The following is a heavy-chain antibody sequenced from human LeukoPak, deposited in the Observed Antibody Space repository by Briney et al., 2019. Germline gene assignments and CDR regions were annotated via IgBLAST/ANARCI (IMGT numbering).Heavy chain of an antibody. CDR1: GFTFSSYG. J-gene: IGHJ3*02. CDR2: ISYDGSNK. CDR3: AKVGGSSENDAFDI. V-gene: IGHV3-30*18. Sequence: GRSLRLSWAASGFTFSSYGMHWVRQAPGKGLEWVAVISYDGSNKYYADSVKGRFTISRDNSKNTLYLQMNSLRAEDTAVYYCAKVGGSSENDAFDIWGQGTMVTVSS. D-gene: IGHD1-26*01.